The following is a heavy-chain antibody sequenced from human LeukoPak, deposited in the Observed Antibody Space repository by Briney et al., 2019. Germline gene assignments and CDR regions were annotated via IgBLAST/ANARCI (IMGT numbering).Heavy chain of an antibody. CDR2: IYTSGST. J-gene: IGHJ3*02. V-gene: IGHV4-4*07. CDR3: ARGDIVVVPAAEHHDAFDI. D-gene: IGHD2-2*01. CDR1: GGSISSYY. Sequence: ASETLSLTCTVSGGSISSYYWSWIRQPAGKGLEWIGRIYTSGSTNYNPSLKSRVTMSVDTSKNQLSLKLSSVTAADTAVYYCARGDIVVVPAAEHHDAFDIWGQGTMVTVSS.